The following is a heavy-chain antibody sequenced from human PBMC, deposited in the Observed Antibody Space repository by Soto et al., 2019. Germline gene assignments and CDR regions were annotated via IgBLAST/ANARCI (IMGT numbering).Heavy chain of an antibody. V-gene: IGHV3-21*01. CDR2: ISSSSSYI. D-gene: IGHD3-3*01. CDR3: ARGGGTTYYDFWSEFDP. Sequence: EVQLEESGGGLVKPGGSLRLSCAASGFTFSSYSMNWVRQAPGKGLEWVSSISSSSSYIYYADSVKGRFTISRDNAKNSLYLQMNSLRAEDTAVYYCARGGGTTYYDFWSEFDPWGQGTLVTVSS. CDR1: GFTFSSYS. J-gene: IGHJ5*02.